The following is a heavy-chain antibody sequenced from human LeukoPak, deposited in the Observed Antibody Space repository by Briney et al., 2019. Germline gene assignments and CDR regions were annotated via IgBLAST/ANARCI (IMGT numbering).Heavy chain of an antibody. CDR2: IYYSGST. Sequence: SETLSLTCTVSGASVSSYYWNWIRQPPGKGLEWIGYIYYSGSTNYNPSLKSRVTISVDTSKNQFSLKLNSVTAADTAVYYCARWDSGSHFLDYWGQGTLVTVSS. J-gene: IGHJ4*02. V-gene: IGHV4-59*02. CDR3: ARWDSGSHFLDY. D-gene: IGHD1-26*01. CDR1: GASVSSYY.